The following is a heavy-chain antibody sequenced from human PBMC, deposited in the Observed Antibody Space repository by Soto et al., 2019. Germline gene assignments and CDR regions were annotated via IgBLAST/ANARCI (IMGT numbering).Heavy chain of an antibody. CDR2: IYHSGST. J-gene: IGHJ3*02. V-gene: IGHV4-4*02. CDR1: GGSISSINW. Sequence: SDTLSLTCAVSGGSISSINWWSWVRQPPGKGLEWIGEIYHSGSTNYNPSLKSRVTISVDKSKDQFSLKLSSVTAADTAVYYCARDQGIVVVPAAYDAFDIWGQGTMVTVS. D-gene: IGHD2-2*01. CDR3: ARDQGIVVVPAAYDAFDI.